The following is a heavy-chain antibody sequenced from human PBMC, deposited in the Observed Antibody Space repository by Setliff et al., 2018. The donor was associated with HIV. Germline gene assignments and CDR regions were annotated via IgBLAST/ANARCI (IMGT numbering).Heavy chain of an antibody. V-gene: IGHV1-2*02. CDR1: GYTFTGYY. J-gene: IGHJ4*02. CDR3: ARGGYHGFGSYGDY. CDR2: INPNSGGT. D-gene: IGHD3-10*01. Sequence: GASVKVSCKASGYTFTGYYMHWVRQAPGQGLEWMGWINPNSGGTNYAQKFQGRVTMTRDTSISTAYMELSRLRPDDTAVYYCARGGYHGFGSYGDYWGQGTLVTVSS.